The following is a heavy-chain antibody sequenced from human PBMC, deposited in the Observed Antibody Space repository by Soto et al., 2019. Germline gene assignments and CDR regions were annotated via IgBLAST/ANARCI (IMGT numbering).Heavy chain of an antibody. V-gene: IGHV3-7*03. Sequence: EVQLVESGGDSVQPGGSLRLSCAASGFSLRTYWMNWVRQAPGKGLEWVANIKQDGSEKYYVDSVKGRFTISRDNAKNSLYLQMNSLRAEDTAVYYCATQNMYYYDSSGYYLMWGQGTMVTVSS. CDR3: ATQNMYYYDSSGYYLM. CDR2: IKQDGSEK. CDR1: GFSLRTYW. D-gene: IGHD3-22*01. J-gene: IGHJ3*01.